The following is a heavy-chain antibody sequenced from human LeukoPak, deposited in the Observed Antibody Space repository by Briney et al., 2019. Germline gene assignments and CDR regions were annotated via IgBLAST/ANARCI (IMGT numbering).Heavy chain of an antibody. D-gene: IGHD3-10*01. V-gene: IGHV3-30*04. CDR2: ISYDGSLK. CDR3: ARGDYYGSGSYWYYFDY. Sequence: GGSLSLSCAASGFTFSTYTMHWVRQAPGKGLEWVAVISYDGSLKYYADSVKGRFTISRDNSKNTVFLQMNSLRAEDTAVYYCARGDYYGSGSYWYYFDYWGQGTLVTVSS. CDR1: GFTFSTYT. J-gene: IGHJ4*02.